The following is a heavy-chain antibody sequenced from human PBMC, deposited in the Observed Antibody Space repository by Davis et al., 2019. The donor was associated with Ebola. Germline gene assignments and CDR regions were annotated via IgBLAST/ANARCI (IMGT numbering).Heavy chain of an antibody. Sequence: GESLKISCAASGFTFSRYTMNWVRQAPGKGLEWVSSISSSSSYIYYADSVKGRFTISRDNVKNSLYLQMNSLRAEDTAVYYCAREADYYDSSGYSHYFDYWGQGTLVTVSS. V-gene: IGHV3-21*01. D-gene: IGHD3-22*01. CDR3: AREADYYDSSGYSHYFDY. CDR1: GFTFSRYT. J-gene: IGHJ4*02. CDR2: ISSSSSYI.